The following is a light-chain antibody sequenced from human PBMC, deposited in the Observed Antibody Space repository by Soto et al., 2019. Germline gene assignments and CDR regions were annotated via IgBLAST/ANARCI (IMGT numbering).Light chain of an antibody. Sequence: QSVLTQPPSASGTPGQRVTISCSGSSSNIGSNTVSWYQQLPGTAPKLLIYSDNQRPSGVPDRFSGSKSGTSASLAISGLQSEDEADYYCVTWDDSLNAYVFGTGTKVTVL. V-gene: IGLV1-44*01. J-gene: IGLJ1*01. CDR2: SDN. CDR1: SSNIGSNT. CDR3: VTWDDSLNAYV.